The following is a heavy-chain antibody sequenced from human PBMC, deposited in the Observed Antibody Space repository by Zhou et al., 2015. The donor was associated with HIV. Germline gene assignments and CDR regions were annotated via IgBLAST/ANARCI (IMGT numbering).Heavy chain of an antibody. Sequence: EVQLFGVWGEAWYSLGGSLRLSCAASGFTFSNYAMSWARQAPGKGLEWVSAISGGGGSTYYADSVKGRFTIFRDNLKNTLYMQMNSLRAEDTAIYYCAKDWEAELNYFDYWGQGTLVTVSS. CDR3: AKDWEAELNYFDY. J-gene: IGHJ4*02. CDR2: ISGGGGST. CDR1: GFTFSNYA. V-gene: IGHV3-23*01. D-gene: IGHD1-26*01.